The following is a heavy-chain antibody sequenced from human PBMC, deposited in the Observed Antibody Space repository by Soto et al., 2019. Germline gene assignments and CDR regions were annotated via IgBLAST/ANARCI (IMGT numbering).Heavy chain of an antibody. J-gene: IGHJ4*02. V-gene: IGHV4-59*01. CDR2: IYYSGST. CDR3: ARESRAVAGTNFDY. Sequence: SLTCTVSGGSISSYYWSWIRQPPGKGLEWIGYIYYSGSTNYNPSLKSRVTISVDTSKNQFSLKLSSVTAADTAVYYCARESRAVAGTNFDYWGQGTLVTVSS. CDR1: GGSISSYY. D-gene: IGHD6-19*01.